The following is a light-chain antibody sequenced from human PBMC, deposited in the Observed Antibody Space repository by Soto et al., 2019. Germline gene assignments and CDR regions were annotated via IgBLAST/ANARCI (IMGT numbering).Light chain of an antibody. CDR3: QQSSSTPRT. CDR1: QTISNN. V-gene: IGKV1-39*01. CDR2: AAS. J-gene: IGKJ2*01. Sequence: DILMTQSPSSLSAFVGDRVTITCRASQTISNNLNWYQQKPGKAPRLLIYAASSLQSGVPSRFSGSGSGTDFTLTINSLQPEDFATYYCQQSSSTPRTFGQGTKLEIK.